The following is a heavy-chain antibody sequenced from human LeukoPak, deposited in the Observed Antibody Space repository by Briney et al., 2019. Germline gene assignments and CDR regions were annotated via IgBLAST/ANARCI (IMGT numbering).Heavy chain of an antibody. D-gene: IGHD3-16*01. CDR3: ASLGGNFPSYYYMDV. V-gene: IGHV4-4*09. Sequence: SETLSLTCTVSGGSISSYYWSWIRQPPGKGLEWIGYIYTSGSTNYNPSLKSRVTISVDTSKNQFSLKLSSVTAADTAVYYCASLGGNFPSYYYMDVWGKGTTVTVSS. CDR2: IYTSGST. CDR1: GGSISSYY. J-gene: IGHJ6*03.